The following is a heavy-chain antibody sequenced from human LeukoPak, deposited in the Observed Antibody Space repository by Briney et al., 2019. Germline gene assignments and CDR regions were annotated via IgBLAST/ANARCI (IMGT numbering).Heavy chain of an antibody. V-gene: IGHV3-23*01. J-gene: IGHJ4*02. CDR2: ISGSGGST. CDR1: GFTFSSYG. Sequence: PGGSLRLSCAASGFTFSSYGMSWVRQAPGKGLEWVSAISGSGGSTYYADSVKGRFTISRDNSKNTLYLQMNSLRAEDTAVYYCAKAPTYYYGSGSYSVLGYWGQGTLVTVSS. D-gene: IGHD3-10*01. CDR3: AKAPTYYYGSGSYSVLGY.